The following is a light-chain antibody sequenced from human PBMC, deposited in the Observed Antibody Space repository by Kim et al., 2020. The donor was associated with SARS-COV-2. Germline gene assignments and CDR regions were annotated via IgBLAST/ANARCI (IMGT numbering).Light chain of an antibody. CDR3: QQRNNWYT. CDR1: QSVDSY. J-gene: IGKJ2*01. Sequence: PGETAPLSCRASQSVDSYLAWYQQKPGQAPRLLIYDASNRAPGIPARFSGSGSGTDFTLTIRSLEPEDFAVYYCQQRNNWYTFGQGTKLEI. V-gene: IGKV3-11*01. CDR2: DAS.